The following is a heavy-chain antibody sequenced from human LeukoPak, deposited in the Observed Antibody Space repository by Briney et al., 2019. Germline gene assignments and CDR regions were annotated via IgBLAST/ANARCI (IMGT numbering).Heavy chain of an antibody. Sequence: GRSLRLSCAASGFTFSTYAMNWVRQDPGKGLEWVSSISGSGGSTYYADSVKGRFTISGDNSKNTLYLQMNTLRAEDTAVYFCAAAGHYYSYGMDVWGQGTTVTVSS. V-gene: IGHV3-23*01. CDR1: GFTFSTYA. CDR3: AAAGHYYSYGMDV. D-gene: IGHD6-13*01. CDR2: ISGSGGST. J-gene: IGHJ6*02.